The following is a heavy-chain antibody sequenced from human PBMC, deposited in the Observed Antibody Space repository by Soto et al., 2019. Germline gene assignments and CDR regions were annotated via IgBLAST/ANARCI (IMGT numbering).Heavy chain of an antibody. CDR2: ISSSGGNT. J-gene: IGHJ4*02. CDR3: AKAVPLSTMTKEIFDY. V-gene: IGHV3-23*01. CDR1: GFTFSTYA. Sequence: GGSLRLSCAASGFTFSTYAMSWVRQAPGTGLEWVSSISSSGGNTYYADSVKGRFTISRDNSKNMLYLQLHSLRAEDTAVYHCAKAVPLSTMTKEIFDYWGQGTLVTVSS. D-gene: IGHD1-1*01.